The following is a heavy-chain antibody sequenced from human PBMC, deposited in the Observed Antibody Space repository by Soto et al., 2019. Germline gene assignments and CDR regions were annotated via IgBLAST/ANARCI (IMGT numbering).Heavy chain of an antibody. V-gene: IGHV1-69*06. J-gene: IGHJ4*02. D-gene: IGHD2-2*02. CDR1: GGTFSSYA. CDR3: ARDAGDIVVVPAAIDRPRYFDY. Sequence: SVKVSCKASGGTFSSYAISWVRQAPGQGLEWMGGIIPIFGTANYAQKFQGRVTITADKSTSTAYMELSSLRSEDTAVYYCARDAGDIVVVPAAIDRPRYFDYWGQGTLVTVSS. CDR2: IIPIFGTA.